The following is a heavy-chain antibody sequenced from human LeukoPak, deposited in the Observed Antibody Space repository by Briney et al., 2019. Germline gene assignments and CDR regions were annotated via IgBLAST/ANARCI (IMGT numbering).Heavy chain of an antibody. CDR1: GFTFNSYA. D-gene: IGHD6-19*01. CDR2: IRGGGTST. CDR3: AKDGGYSSGWYGGA. J-gene: IGHJ4*02. Sequence: PGGSLRLSCAASGFTFNSYAMNWVRQAPGKGLEWVSAIRGGGTSTYYADSVKGWFTISRDNSKNALYLQMNSLRAEDTAVYYCAKDGGYSSGWYGGAGGQGTLVTVSS. V-gene: IGHV3-23*01.